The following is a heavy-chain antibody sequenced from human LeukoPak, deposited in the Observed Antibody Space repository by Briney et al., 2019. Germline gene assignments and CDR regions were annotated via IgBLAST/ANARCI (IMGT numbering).Heavy chain of an antibody. J-gene: IGHJ4*02. Sequence: GGSLRLSCTASGFTLSSYAMSWVRQAPGEGLEWVSTISGSADNTNYAEAVKGRFIISRDNSKNTMYLQMNSLRAEDAAVYYCAKQGLGCWGQGTLVTVSS. CDR1: GFTLSSYA. V-gene: IGHV3-23*01. CDR2: ISGSADNT. CDR3: AKQGLGC.